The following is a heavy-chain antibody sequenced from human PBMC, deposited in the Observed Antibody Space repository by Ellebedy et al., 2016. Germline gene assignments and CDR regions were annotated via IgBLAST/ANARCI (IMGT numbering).Heavy chain of an antibody. J-gene: IGHJ4*02. CDR2: IWHDGSKE. Sequence: GESLKISXEASEFSLSIYAMHWVRQAPGKGLEWVAAIWHDGSKEYYRESVKGRFTISRDNSKNTLYLQMNSLRGEDTAVYFCATSFDHYYDSSAYYGFWGQGTLVTASS. CDR1: EFSLSIYA. CDR3: ATSFDHYYDSSAYYGF. V-gene: IGHV3-33*01. D-gene: IGHD3-22*01.